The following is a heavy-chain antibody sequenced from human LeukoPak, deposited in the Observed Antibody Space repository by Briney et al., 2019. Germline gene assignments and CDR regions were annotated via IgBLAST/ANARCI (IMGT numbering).Heavy chain of an antibody. J-gene: IGHJ3*02. CDR2: ISYDGSNK. D-gene: IGHD5-12*01. Sequence: GGSLRLSCAASGFTFSSYGMHWVRQAPGKGLEWVAVISYDGSNKYYADSVKGRFTISRDNSKNTLYLQMNSLRAEDTAVYYRAKASEKWSGYDLDAFDIWGQGTMVTVSS. CDR3: AKASEKWSGYDLDAFDI. V-gene: IGHV3-30*18. CDR1: GFTFSSYG.